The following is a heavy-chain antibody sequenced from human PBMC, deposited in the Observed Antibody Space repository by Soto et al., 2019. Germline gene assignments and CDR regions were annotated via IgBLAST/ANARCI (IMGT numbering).Heavy chain of an antibody. CDR2: IGSSSDMI. CDR3: ARDSAYAFDS. Sequence: EVQLVESGGGLVQPGGSLRLSCAASGFTFSTYSMNWVRQAPGKGLEWVSYIGSSSDMIDYVDSVKGRFTISRDNAKNSLYLQMNSLRDEDTAVYYCARDSAYAFDSWGQGTLVTVSP. CDR1: GFTFSTYS. V-gene: IGHV3-48*02. D-gene: IGHD4-17*01. J-gene: IGHJ4*02.